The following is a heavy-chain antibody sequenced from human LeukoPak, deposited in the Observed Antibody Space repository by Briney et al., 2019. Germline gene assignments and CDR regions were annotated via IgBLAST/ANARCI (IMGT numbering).Heavy chain of an antibody. Sequence: ASVKVSCKASGYTFTSYDINWVRQATGQGLEWMGWMNPNSGNTGYAQKFQGRVTMTRNTSISIAYMELSSLRSEDTAVYYCAAYYYDSSGYYDAFDIWGQGTMVTVSS. D-gene: IGHD3-22*01. J-gene: IGHJ3*02. CDR1: GYTFTSYD. CDR3: AAYYYDSSGYYDAFDI. CDR2: MNPNSGNT. V-gene: IGHV1-8*01.